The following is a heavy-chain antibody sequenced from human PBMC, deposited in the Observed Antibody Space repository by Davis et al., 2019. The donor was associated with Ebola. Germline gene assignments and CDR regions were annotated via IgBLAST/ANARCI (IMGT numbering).Heavy chain of an antibody. V-gene: IGHV3-21*01. CDR3: AREGTGYYFDY. Sequence: PGGSLRLSCAASGFTFSSYAMHWVRQAPGKGLEWVSSISSSGTYIYSADSVKGRFTISRDNAKNSLYLQMNSLRAEDTAVFYCAREGTGYYFDYWGQGTLVTVSS. CDR1: GFTFSSYA. CDR2: ISSSGTYI. D-gene: IGHD1-14*01. J-gene: IGHJ4*02.